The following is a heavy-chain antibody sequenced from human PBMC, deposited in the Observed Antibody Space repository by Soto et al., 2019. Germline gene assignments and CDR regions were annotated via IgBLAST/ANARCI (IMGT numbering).Heavy chain of an antibody. Sequence: PGGSLRLSCAASGFTFSSYGMHWVRQAPGKGLEWVAVIWYDGSNKYYADSVKGRFTISRDNSKNTLYLQMNSLRAEDTAVYYCARDQVEGSSWINWFDPWGQGTLVTVSS. CDR2: IWYDGSNK. V-gene: IGHV3-33*01. CDR1: GFTFSSYG. CDR3: ARDQVEGSSWINWFDP. J-gene: IGHJ5*02. D-gene: IGHD6-13*01.